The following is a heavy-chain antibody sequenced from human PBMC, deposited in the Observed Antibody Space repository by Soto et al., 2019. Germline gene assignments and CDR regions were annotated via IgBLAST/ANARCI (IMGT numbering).Heavy chain of an antibody. J-gene: IGHJ6*02. D-gene: IGHD5-12*01. CDR2: IYPVDSDT. CDR3: ARVLRSGYLAYFYYDMDV. V-gene: IGHV5-51*01. Sequence: PGESLKISCKGSGYSFTSYWIDWVRQIPGKDLEWMGIIYPVDSDTRYSPSFQGQVTISADKSLSTAYLQWSSLKASDTAMYYCARVLRSGYLAYFYYDMDVWGQGTKVTV. CDR1: GYSFTSYW.